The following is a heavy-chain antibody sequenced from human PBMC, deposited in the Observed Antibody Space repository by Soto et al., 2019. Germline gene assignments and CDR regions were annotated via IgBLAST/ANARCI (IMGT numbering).Heavy chain of an antibody. V-gene: IGHV1-46*01. J-gene: IGHJ4*02. D-gene: IGHD3-22*01. CDR3: ARGGVIVVVITTRPFDY. CDR1: GYTFTSYY. Sequence: ASVKVSCKASGYTFTSYYMHWVRQAPGQGLEWMGIINPSGGSTSYAQKFQGRVTMTRDTSTSTVYMELSSLRSEDTAVYYCARGGVIVVVITTRPFDYWGQGTLVTVSS. CDR2: INPSGGST.